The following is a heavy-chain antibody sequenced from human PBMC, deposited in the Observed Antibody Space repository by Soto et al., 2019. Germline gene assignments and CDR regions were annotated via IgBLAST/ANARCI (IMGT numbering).Heavy chain of an antibody. CDR2: ISSSSST. CDR3: ARVIWSGHLTSDL. Sequence: GGSLRLSCAASGFTFTTTRINWVRQAPGKGLEWISYISSSSSTIYADSVKGRFTISRDNAKNSLYLQMNSLRDEDTAVYYCARVIWSGHLTSDLWGQGTMVTV. CDR1: GFTFTTTR. V-gene: IGHV3-48*03. J-gene: IGHJ5*02. D-gene: IGHD3-3*01.